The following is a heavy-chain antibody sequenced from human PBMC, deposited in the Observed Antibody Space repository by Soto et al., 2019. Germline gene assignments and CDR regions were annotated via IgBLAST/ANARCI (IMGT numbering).Heavy chain of an antibody. V-gene: IGHV4-30-2*01. Sequence: PSETLSLTCAVSGGSISSGGYSWSWIRQPPGKGLDWIGYIYNSGSTYYNPSLKSRVNISVDRSKNQFSLKLSSVTAADTAVYYCARDIGPTGDPDVWGQGTTVTVSS. CDR1: GGSISSGGYS. J-gene: IGHJ6*02. CDR3: ARDIGPTGDPDV. CDR2: IYNSGST. D-gene: IGHD7-27*01.